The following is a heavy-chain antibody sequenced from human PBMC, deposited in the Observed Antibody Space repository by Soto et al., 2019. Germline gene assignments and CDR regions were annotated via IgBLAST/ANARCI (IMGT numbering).Heavy chain of an antibody. CDR2: ISSSSSTI. V-gene: IGHV3-48*02. J-gene: IGHJ4*02. D-gene: IGHD6-19*01. CDR3: ARVPVYGSGWPDY. CDR1: GFTFRSYS. Sequence: PGGSLRLSCAASGFTFRSYSMNWVRQAPGKGLEWASYISSSSSTIYNADSVKGRFTISRDNAKNLLYLQMNSLRDEDTAVYYCARVPVYGSGWPDYWGQGTLVTVSS.